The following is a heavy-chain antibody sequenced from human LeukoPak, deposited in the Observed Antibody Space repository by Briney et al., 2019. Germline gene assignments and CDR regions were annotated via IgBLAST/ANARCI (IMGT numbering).Heavy chain of an antibody. J-gene: IGHJ4*02. CDR3: AKGGGYYSLDS. Sequence: PGRSLRLSCAASGFTFSSYAVRWVRQAPGKGLEWVSSISGSGSTTDYADSVKGRFTISRDNSKNTLYLQMNSLRAEDTAEYYCAKGGGYYSLDSWGQGTLVTVSS. D-gene: IGHD1-26*01. V-gene: IGHV3-23*01. CDR2: ISGSGSTT. CDR1: GFTFSSYA.